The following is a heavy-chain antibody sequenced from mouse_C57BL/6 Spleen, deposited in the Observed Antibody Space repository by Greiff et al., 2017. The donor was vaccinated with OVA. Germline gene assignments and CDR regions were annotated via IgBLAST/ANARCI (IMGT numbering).Heavy chain of an antibody. CDR3: GREGYDYDVAMDY. D-gene: IGHD2-4*01. CDR1: GYTFTSYW. J-gene: IGHJ4*01. V-gene: IGHV1-64*01. CDR2: IHPNSGST. Sequence: QVQLQQPGAELVKPGASVKLSCKASGYTFTSYWMHWVKQRPGQGLEWIGMIHPNSGSTNYNEKFKSKATLTVDKASSTAYMQLSSLTSEDSAVYYCGREGYDYDVAMDYWGQGTSVTVSS.